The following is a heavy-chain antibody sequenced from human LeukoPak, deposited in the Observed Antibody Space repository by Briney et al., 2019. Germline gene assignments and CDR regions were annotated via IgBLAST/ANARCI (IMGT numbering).Heavy chain of an antibody. D-gene: IGHD1-26*01. CDR3: SRWDDAFDI. V-gene: IGHV1-46*01. CDR2: TNPSGGST. CDR1: GYTFISYY. J-gene: IGHJ3*02. Sequence: ASVKVSCKASGYTFISYYMYWVRQAPGQGLEWMGITNPSGGSTSYAQKFQGRVTMTSDTSTSTVYMELSSLRSEDTAVYYCSRWDDAFDIWGQGTMVTVSS.